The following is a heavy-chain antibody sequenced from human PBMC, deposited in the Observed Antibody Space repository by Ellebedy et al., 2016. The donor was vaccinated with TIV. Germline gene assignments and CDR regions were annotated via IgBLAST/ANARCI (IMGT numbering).Heavy chain of an antibody. D-gene: IGHD3-9*01. CDR2: ISYDGSNK. CDR1: GFTFSSYG. Sequence: GGSLRLXXAASGFTFSSYGMHWVRQAPGKGLEWVAVISYDGSNKYYADSVKGRFTISRDNSKNTLYLQMNSLRAEDTAVYYCAKDRHDILTGYHLDYWGQGTLVTVSS. V-gene: IGHV3-30*18. J-gene: IGHJ4*02. CDR3: AKDRHDILTGYHLDY.